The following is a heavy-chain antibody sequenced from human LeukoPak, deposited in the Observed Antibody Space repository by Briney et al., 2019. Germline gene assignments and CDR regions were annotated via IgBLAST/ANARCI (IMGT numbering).Heavy chain of an antibody. CDR2: IYYSGST. CDR1: GGSLSSGSYY. CDR3: ARTIGDAFDI. V-gene: IGHV4-61*01. Sequence: SETLSLTCTVSGGSLSSGSYYWSWIRQPPGKGLEWIGYIYYSGSTNYNPSLKSRVTISVDTAKNQFSLKLSSVTAADTAVYYCARTIGDAFDIWGQGTMVTVSS. D-gene: IGHD2-15*01. J-gene: IGHJ3*02.